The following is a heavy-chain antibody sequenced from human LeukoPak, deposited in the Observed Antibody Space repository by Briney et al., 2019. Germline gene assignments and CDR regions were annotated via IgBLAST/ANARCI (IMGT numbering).Heavy chain of an antibody. CDR3: VKDQWQGYFDWSQSYSGAFDN. V-gene: IGHV3-23*01. Sequence: QAGGFLRLSCAASGFTFSSYAMSWVRQAPGKGLEWVSAISGSGGSTYYADSVKGRFTISRDNSKNTLYLQMNSLRAEDTAVYYCVKDQWQGYFDWSQSYSGAFDNWGQGTMVTVSS. D-gene: IGHD3-9*01. J-gene: IGHJ3*02. CDR1: GFTFSSYA. CDR2: ISGSGGST.